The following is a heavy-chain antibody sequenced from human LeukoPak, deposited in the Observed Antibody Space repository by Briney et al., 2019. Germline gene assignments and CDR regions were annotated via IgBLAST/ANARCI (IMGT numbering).Heavy chain of an antibody. Sequence: PGGSLRLSCAASGFIFSDFDMHWVRHVTGKGLEWVSAIGTTGDTYYPGSVKGRFTISRENAKNSLYLQMNSLRAEDTAVYYCARATISVAYAFDIWGEGTMVTVSS. CDR2: IGTTGDT. V-gene: IGHV3-13*04. CDR1: GFIFSDFD. D-gene: IGHD6-19*01. J-gene: IGHJ3*02. CDR3: ARATISVAYAFDI.